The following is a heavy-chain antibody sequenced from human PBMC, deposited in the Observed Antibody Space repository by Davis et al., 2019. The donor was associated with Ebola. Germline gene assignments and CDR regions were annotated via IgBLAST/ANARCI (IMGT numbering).Heavy chain of an antibody. D-gene: IGHD2-21*02. Sequence: GESLKISCAASGFTFSGSSMNWVRQAPGNGLEWISHLSGGTGAMEHADSVQGRFTISRDNAKNSLYLQMNSLRDDDTAVYYCARGRDYAFDIWGQGTTVTVSS. CDR2: LSGGTGAM. J-gene: IGHJ3*02. CDR1: GFTFSGSS. CDR3: ARGRDYAFDI. V-gene: IGHV3-48*02.